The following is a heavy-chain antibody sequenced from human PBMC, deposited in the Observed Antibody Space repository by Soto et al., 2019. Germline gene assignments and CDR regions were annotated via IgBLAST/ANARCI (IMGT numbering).Heavy chain of an antibody. CDR1: GYSFTTHG. Sequence: ASVKVSFKASGYSFTTHGISWLRRAPGHGLEWMGWISAYNGDTHYVQRFQGRLTMTTDTSTSTAYMELRGLTSDDTAVYYCAVRYYYDSSGARPEGRYYYYGMDVWGQGTTVTVSS. J-gene: IGHJ6*02. CDR2: ISAYNGDT. D-gene: IGHD3-22*01. V-gene: IGHV1-18*04. CDR3: AVRYYYDSSGARPEGRYYYYGMDV.